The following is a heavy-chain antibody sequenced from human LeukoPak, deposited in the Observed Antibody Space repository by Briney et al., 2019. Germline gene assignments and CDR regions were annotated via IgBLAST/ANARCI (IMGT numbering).Heavy chain of an antibody. D-gene: IGHD1-26*01. V-gene: IGHV3-23*01. Sequence: GGSLRLSCTVSGFAFSGYAMSWVRQAPGKGPEWVSSIGARGDVTYSADSVKGWFTISRDNSKRTLFLQMNSLRAEDTAVYYCAKVHYTASFPGSFPGRNYFDSWGQGSLVTVSS. CDR2: IGARGDVT. J-gene: IGHJ4*02. CDR3: AKVHYTASFPGSFPGRNYFDS. CDR1: GFAFSGYA.